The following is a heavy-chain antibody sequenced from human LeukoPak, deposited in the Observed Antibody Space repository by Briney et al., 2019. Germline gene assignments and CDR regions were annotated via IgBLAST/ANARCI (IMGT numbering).Heavy chain of an antibody. Sequence: PSQTLSLTCTVSGGSISSGGYYWSWIRQPPGKGLEWIGYIYHSGSTYYNPSLKSRVTISVDRSKNQFSLKLSSVTAADTAVYYCARGVPPDYWGQGTLVTVPS. CDR1: GGSISSGGYY. D-gene: IGHD1-1*01. CDR3: ARGVPPDY. CDR2: IYHSGST. J-gene: IGHJ4*02. V-gene: IGHV4-30-2*01.